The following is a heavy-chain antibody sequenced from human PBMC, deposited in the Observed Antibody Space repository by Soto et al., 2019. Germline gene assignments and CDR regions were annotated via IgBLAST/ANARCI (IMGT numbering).Heavy chain of an antibody. CDR2: MKSKSDGGTT. CDR3: TTDLWRIAVVVGSTGYFNP. D-gene: IGHD2-15*01. J-gene: IGHJ5*02. Sequence: GESIRLSCAASGSTLSYAWMSWVRQAPGKGLDWVGRMKSKSDGGTTEYAAPVRGRFTISRDDSKNTLYLQMNSLKTEDTAVYYCTTDLWRIAVVVGSTGYFNPWGQGTPVTV. CDR1: GSTLSYAW. V-gene: IGHV3-15*01.